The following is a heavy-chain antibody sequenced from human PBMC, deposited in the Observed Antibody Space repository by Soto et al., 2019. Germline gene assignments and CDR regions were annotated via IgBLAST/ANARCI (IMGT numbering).Heavy chain of an antibody. D-gene: IGHD5-12*01. V-gene: IGHV3-23*01. J-gene: IGHJ4*02. CDR1: GFTFSSYA. CDR2: ISGSGGST. Sequence: EVQLLESGGGLVQPGGSLRLSCAASGFTFSSYAMSWVRQAPGKGLEWVSAISGSGGSTYYADSVKGRFTISRDNSNNTLYLQMNRLRAEDTAVYYCAKGGEYSGKPQRYFDYWGQGTLVTVSS. CDR3: AKGGEYSGKPQRYFDY.